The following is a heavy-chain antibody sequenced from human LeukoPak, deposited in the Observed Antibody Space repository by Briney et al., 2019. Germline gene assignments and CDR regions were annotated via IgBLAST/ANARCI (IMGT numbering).Heavy chain of an antibody. CDR2: VKSVAEGGAS. CDR3: TKNTGDFDI. CDR1: SLTFSHAW. J-gene: IGHJ3*02. D-gene: IGHD4-17*01. Sequence: GGSLRLSCVFPSLTFSHAWMNWVRQAPGKGLEWVGRVKSVAEGGASEYGTPVKGRFTISRDDSKKTVYLQMHNLSTEDTALYYCTKNTGDFDIWGQGTMVIVS. V-gene: IGHV3-15*07.